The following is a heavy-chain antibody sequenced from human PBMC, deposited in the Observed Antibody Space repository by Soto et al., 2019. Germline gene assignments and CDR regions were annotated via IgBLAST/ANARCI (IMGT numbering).Heavy chain of an antibody. CDR1: GFTFGDYA. D-gene: IGHD2-15*01. CDR2: IRSKAYGGTT. CDR3: TSLLHCSGGSCYSDYYYYMDV. Sequence: GGSLRLSCTASGFTFGDYAMSWFRQAPGKGLEWVGFIRSKAYGGTTEYAASVRGRFTISRDDSKTIAYLQMNSLKTEDTAVYYCTSLLHCSGGSCYSDYYYYMDVWGKGTTVTVSS. V-gene: IGHV3-49*03. J-gene: IGHJ6*03.